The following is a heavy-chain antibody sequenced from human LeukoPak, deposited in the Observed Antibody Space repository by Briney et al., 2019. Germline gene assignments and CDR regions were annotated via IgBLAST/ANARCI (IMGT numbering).Heavy chain of an antibody. CDR3: ARALGYQLLPGYFHYMDV. CDR1: GFTFSSYE. Sequence: GGSLRLSCAASGFTFSSYEMNWVRQAPGKGLEWVSYISSSGSTIYYADSVKGRFTISRDNAKNSLYLQMDSLRDEDTAVYLCARALGYQLLPGYFHYMDVWAKGTTVTISS. D-gene: IGHD2-2*01. V-gene: IGHV3-48*03. CDR2: ISSSGSTI. J-gene: IGHJ6*03.